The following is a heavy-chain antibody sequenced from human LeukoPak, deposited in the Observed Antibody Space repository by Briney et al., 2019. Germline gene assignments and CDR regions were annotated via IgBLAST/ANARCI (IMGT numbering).Heavy chain of an antibody. J-gene: IGHJ3*02. CDR3: ASGGFDI. Sequence: SETLSLTCTVSGASIGSSSYYWGWIRQPPGKGLEWIGSIHYSGGTYDNPSLKSRVTISVDTSKNQFSLKLSSVTAADTAVYYCASGGFDIWGQGTMVTVSS. CDR1: GASIGSSSYY. CDR2: IHYSGGT. D-gene: IGHD2-15*01. V-gene: IGHV4-39*01.